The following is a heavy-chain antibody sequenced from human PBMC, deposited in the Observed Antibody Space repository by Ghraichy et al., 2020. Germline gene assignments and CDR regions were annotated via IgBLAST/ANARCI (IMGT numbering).Heavy chain of an antibody. V-gene: IGHV4-34*01. CDR2: INHSGST. J-gene: IGHJ4*02. D-gene: IGHD3-10*01. Sequence: SETLSLTCAVYGGSFSGYYWSWIRQPPGKGLEWIGEINHSGSTNSNPSLKSRVTISVDTSKNQFSLKLSSVTAADTAVYYCARVVGMVRGAGFDYWGQGTLVTVSS. CDR1: GGSFSGYY. CDR3: ARVVGMVRGAGFDY.